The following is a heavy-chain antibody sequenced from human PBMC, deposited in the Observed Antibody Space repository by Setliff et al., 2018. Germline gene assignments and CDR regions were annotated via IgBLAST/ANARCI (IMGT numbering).Heavy chain of an antibody. CDR2: SRDKGNSYTT. V-gene: IGHV3-72*01. Sequence: GGSLRLSCAVSGFTFSDHYMDWVRQVPGKGLEWVGRSRDKGNSYTTEYAASVKGRFTISRDASKNSLFLQMNSLKTEDTAVYYCAREQFVGDYWGQGTLVTVSS. J-gene: IGHJ4*02. CDR1: GFTFSDHY. D-gene: IGHD3-10*01. CDR3: AREQFVGDY.